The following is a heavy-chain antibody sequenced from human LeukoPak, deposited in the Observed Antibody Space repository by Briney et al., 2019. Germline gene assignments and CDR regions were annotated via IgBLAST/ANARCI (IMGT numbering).Heavy chain of an antibody. V-gene: IGHV3-23*01. CDR1: GGSISSGGYS. Sequence: PSETLSLTCAVSGGSISSGGYSWSWVRQAPGKGLEWVSAISGSGGSTYYADSVKGRFTISRDNSKNTLYLQMNSLRAEDTAVYYCVKERQSGSYYDGDFDYWGQGTLVTVSS. D-gene: IGHD1-26*01. CDR3: VKERQSGSYYDGDFDY. CDR2: ISGSGGST. J-gene: IGHJ4*02.